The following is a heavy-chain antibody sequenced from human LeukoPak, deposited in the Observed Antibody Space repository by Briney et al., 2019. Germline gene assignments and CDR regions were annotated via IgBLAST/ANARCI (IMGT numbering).Heavy chain of an antibody. CDR3: ARDPDGINYFDY. CDR1: GFTFSSYE. CDR2: ISSSGSTI. V-gene: IGHV3-48*03. J-gene: IGHJ4*02. Sequence: GGSLRLSCAASGFTFSSYEMNWVRQAPGKGLEWGSYISSSGSTIYYADSVKGRFTISRDNAKNSLYLQMNSLRAEDTAVYYCARDPDGINYFDYWGQGTLVTVSS. D-gene: IGHD1-14*01.